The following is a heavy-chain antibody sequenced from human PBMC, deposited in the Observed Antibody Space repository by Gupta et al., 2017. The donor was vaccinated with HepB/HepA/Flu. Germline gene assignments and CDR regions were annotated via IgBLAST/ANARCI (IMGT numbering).Heavy chain of an antibody. D-gene: IGHD2-15*01. Sequence: RQAPGKGLEWVSYISAGGDSIYYADSVKGRFTSSRDNAKASVYLQMSSLRAEDTAVYYCARDRRGSGEYTEGRDVWGQGTTATVSS. CDR3: ARDRRGSGEYTEGRDV. V-gene: IGHV3-11*01. CDR2: ISAGGDSI. J-gene: IGHJ6*02.